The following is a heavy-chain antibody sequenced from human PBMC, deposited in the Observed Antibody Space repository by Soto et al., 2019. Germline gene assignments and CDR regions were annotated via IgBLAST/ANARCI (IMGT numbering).Heavy chain of an antibody. Sequence: ASVKVSCNASAGTFSSYAISWVRQAPGQGLGRMGGSSPIFGTANYAHTVKGRVTITADKCTSTAYMELRSLRSEDTAVYYWARGALEMATITRGYYYYYGMDVWGEGGTGTVST. CDR1: AGTFSSYA. CDR3: ARGALEMATITRGYYYYYGMDV. J-gene: IGHJ6*04. CDR2: SSPIFGTA. D-gene: IGHD5-12*01. V-gene: IGHV1-69*06.